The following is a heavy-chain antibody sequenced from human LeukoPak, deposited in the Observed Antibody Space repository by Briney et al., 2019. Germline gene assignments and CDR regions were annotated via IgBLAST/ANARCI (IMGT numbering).Heavy chain of an antibody. D-gene: IGHD1-26*01. V-gene: IGHV4-38-2*02. J-gene: IGHJ4*02. CDR3: AKSGGYGLIDY. CDR1: GYSISSGYY. Sequence: PSETLSLTCTVSGYSISSGYYWGWIRQPPGKGLEWIGSIYSSGSTYYNASLQSRVTISIETSKNQISLRLNSVTAADTAMYYCAKSGGYGLIDYWGQGTLVTVSS. CDR2: IYSSGST.